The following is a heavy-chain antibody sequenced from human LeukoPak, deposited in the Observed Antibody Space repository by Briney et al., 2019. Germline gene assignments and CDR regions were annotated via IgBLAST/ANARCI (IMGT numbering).Heavy chain of an antibody. D-gene: IGHD6-13*01. CDR3: AKVDSSSWYYFDY. V-gene: IGHV3-74*01. Sequence: GGSLRLSCAASGFTFSSYWVHWVRQAPGKGLEWVARINSDGSTINHADSVKGRFTISRDNSKNTLYLQMNSLRAEDTAVYYCAKVDSSSWYYFDYWGQGTLVTVSS. CDR1: GFTFSSYW. CDR2: INSDGSTI. J-gene: IGHJ4*02.